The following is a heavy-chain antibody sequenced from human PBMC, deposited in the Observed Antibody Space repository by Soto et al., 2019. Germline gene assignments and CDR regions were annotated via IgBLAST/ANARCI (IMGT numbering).Heavy chain of an antibody. CDR2: INPNSGGT. V-gene: IGHV1-2*04. J-gene: IGHJ6*02. D-gene: IGHD6-13*01. CDR3: ARGQTGYSSSWYFLPSGYYYGMDV. CDR1: GYTFTGYY. Sequence: GASVKVSCKASGYTFTGYYMHWVRQAPGQGLEWMGWINPNSGGTNYAQKFQGWVTMTRDTSISTAYMELSRLRSDDTAVYYCARGQTGYSSSWYFLPSGYYYGMDVWGQGTTVTVSS.